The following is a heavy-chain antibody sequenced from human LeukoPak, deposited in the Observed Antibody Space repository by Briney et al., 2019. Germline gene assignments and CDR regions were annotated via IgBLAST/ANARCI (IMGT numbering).Heavy chain of an antibody. J-gene: IGHJ4*02. D-gene: IGHD4-17*01. CDR1: GFTFSSYA. CDR2: ISGNSGST. Sequence: GGSLRLSCAASGFTFSSYAMSCVRRSPGKGLEGFSAISGNSGSTYYAASVKGRLTISRDNSKNTLYLQMNSVRAEDTAVYYCAKDSTVTTEESFYWGQGTLVTVSS. CDR3: AKDSTVTTEESFY. V-gene: IGHV3-23*01.